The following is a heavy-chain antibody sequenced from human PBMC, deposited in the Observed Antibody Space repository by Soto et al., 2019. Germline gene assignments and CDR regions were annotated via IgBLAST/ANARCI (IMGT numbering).Heavy chain of an antibody. V-gene: IGHV1-18*01. CDR2: ISPKSGSI. CDR3: VKDRDSNSWPSRDV. Sequence: ASVKVSCKISGYTFTRNGISWVRQAPGQGLEWMGWISPKSGSIKYAQKFQGRVIMTTDTSTSTAYMEVRSLRSDDTAVYYCVKDRDSNSWPSRDVWGPGTTVTV. D-gene: IGHD3-22*01. CDR1: GYTFTRNG. J-gene: IGHJ6*02.